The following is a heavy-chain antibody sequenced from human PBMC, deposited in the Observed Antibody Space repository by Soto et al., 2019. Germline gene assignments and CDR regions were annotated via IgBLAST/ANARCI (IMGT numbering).Heavy chain of an antibody. V-gene: IGHV3-15*01. CDR3: TATKSAYSAYVSCDF. Sequence: EVQVVESGGGLVKPGGSLRLSCTTSGFIFKNAWMTWVRRAPGKGLEWIGRIKTKTDGETTDYASPMKGRFTISRDDSRSTVFLQMTSLKAEDTAIYYCTATKSAYSAYVSCDFWGQGVLVTVSS. CDR2: IKTKTDGETT. J-gene: IGHJ4*02. CDR1: GFIFKNAW. D-gene: IGHD5-12*01.